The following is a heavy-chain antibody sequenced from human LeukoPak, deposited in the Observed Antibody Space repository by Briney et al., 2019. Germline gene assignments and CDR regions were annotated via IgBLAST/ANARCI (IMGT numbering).Heavy chain of an antibody. CDR2: IIPILGIA. J-gene: IGHJ4*02. CDR3: ASRIFGSGSLGPFDY. D-gene: IGHD3-10*01. V-gene: IGHV1-69*04. Sequence: ASVKVSCKASGGTFSSYAISWVRQAPGQGLEWMGRIIPILGIANYAQKFQGRVTITADKSTSTAYMELSSLRSEDTAVYYCASRIFGSGSLGPFDYWGQGTLVTVSS. CDR1: GGTFSSYA.